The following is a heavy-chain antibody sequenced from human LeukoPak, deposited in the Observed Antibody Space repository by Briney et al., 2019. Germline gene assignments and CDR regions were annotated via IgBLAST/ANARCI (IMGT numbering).Heavy chain of an antibody. CDR3: AREGHSSSWYGNYYYYYMDV. CDR1: GYTFTSYD. V-gene: IGHV1-8*03. CDR2: MNPNSGNT. Sequence: ASVKVSCKASGYTFTSYDINWVRQATGQGLEWMGWMNPNSGNTGYAQKFRGRVTITRNTSISTAYMELSSLRSEDTAVYYCAREGHSSSWYGNYYYYYMDVWGKGTTVTISS. D-gene: IGHD6-13*01. J-gene: IGHJ6*03.